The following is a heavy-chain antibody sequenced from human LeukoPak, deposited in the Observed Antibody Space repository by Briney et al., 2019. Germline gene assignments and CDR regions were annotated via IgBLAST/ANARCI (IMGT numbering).Heavy chain of an antibody. CDR2: IYYSGST. Sequence: SETLSLTCTVSGGSISSYYWSWIRQPPGKGLEWIGYIYYSGSTNYNPSLKSRVTISVDTSKNQFSLKLSSVTTADTAVYYCARHLIAYDYWGQGTLVTVSS. V-gene: IGHV4-59*08. CDR3: ARHLIAYDY. J-gene: IGHJ4*02. D-gene: IGHD3-16*02. CDR1: GGSISSYY.